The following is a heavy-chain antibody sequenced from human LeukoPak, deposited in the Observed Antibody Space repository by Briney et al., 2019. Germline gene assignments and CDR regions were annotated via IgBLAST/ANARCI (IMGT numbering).Heavy chain of an antibody. CDR2: INHSGST. V-gene: IGHV4-34*01. CDR1: GESFSGYY. D-gene: IGHD3-10*01. Sequence: SETLSLTCAVYGESFSGYYWSWIRQPPGKGLEWIGEINHSGSTNYNPSLKSRVTISVDTSKNQFSLKLSSVTAADTAVYYCARGYGSGSYSWFDPWGQGTLVTVSS. J-gene: IGHJ5*02. CDR3: ARGYGSGSYSWFDP.